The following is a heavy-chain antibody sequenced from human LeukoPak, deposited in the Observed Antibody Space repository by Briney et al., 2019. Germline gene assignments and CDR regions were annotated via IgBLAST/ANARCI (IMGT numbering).Heavy chain of an antibody. V-gene: IGHV4-39*01. CDR2: VNYRGNT. J-gene: IGHJ4*02. CDR1: SGSIASTTW. CDR3: ATVTQFSGCFDH. D-gene: IGHD1-26*01. Sequence: SETLSLTCAVSSGSIASTTWWSWVRQPPGKGLEWFGSVNYRGNTFYEPSLKSRISVSVDTSKNQFSLTLSSVTAADTAVYFCATVTQFSGCFDHWGQGILVTVSS.